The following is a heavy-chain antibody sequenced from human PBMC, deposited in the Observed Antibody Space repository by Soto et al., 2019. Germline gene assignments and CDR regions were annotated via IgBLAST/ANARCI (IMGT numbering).Heavy chain of an antibody. Sequence: ASVKVSCKASGYTFTSYGISWVRQAPGQGLEWMGWISAYNGNTNYAQKLQGRVTMTTDTSTSTAYMEPRSLRSDDTAVYYCARDWYYDSSGYYPNFDYWGQGTLVTVSS. J-gene: IGHJ4*02. CDR1: GYTFTSYG. V-gene: IGHV1-18*01. D-gene: IGHD3-22*01. CDR3: ARDWYYDSSGYYPNFDY. CDR2: ISAYNGNT.